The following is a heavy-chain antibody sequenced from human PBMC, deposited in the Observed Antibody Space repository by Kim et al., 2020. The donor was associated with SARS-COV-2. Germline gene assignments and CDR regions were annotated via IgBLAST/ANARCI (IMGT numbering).Heavy chain of an antibody. CDR2: SNHSGST. V-gene: IGHV4-34*01. J-gene: IGHJ4*02. CDR3: ARDRGSYYGSGSYYRWRLAFDY. D-gene: IGHD3-10*01. Sequence: SETLSLTCAVYGGSFSGYYWSWIRKTQGKGLEWIGESNHSGSTNYNPSLKSRVTISVDTSKNQFSLKLSSVTAADTAVYYCARDRGSYYGSGSYYRWRLAFDYWGQGTLVTVSS. CDR1: GGSFSGYY.